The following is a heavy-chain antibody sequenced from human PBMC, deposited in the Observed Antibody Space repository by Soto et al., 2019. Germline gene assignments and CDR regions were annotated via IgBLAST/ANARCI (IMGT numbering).Heavy chain of an antibody. J-gene: IGHJ4*02. V-gene: IGHV3-30-3*01. CDR2: ISYDGSNK. CDR3: ARGRYSYGDLTGPRFDY. CDR1: GFPFSSYA. D-gene: IGHD5-18*01. Sequence: GGSLRLSCAASGFPFSSYAMHCFRQAPGNGLEWVAVISYDGSNKYYADSVKGRFTISRDNSKNTLYLQMNSLRAEDTAVYYCARGRYSYGDLTGPRFDYWGQGTLVTVSS.